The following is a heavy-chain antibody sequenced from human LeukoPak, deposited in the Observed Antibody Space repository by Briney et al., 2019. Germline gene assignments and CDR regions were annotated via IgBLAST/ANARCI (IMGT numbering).Heavy chain of an antibody. CDR1: GGSISSYY. Sequence: SETLSLTCTVSGGSISSYYWSWVRQPPGKGLEWIGYIYYSGSTNYNPSLKSRVTISVDTSKNQFSLKLSSVTSADTAVYYCARLSRAVADPWGQGTLVTVSS. D-gene: IGHD6-19*01. CDR3: ARLSRAVADP. V-gene: IGHV4-59*08. J-gene: IGHJ5*02. CDR2: IYYSGST.